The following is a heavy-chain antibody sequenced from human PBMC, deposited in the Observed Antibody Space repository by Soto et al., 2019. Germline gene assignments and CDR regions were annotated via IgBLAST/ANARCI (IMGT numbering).Heavy chain of an antibody. Sequence: EVQLLGSGGGLVQPGGSLRLSCAASGFIFSDYAMSWVRQAPGKGLEWISAISGSGVSTYYADSVKGRFTISRDNSQNTLYLQMDSLRVDDTAVYYCVKYHSSNYDSLGYYYFDSWGQGTLVTVSS. CDR2: ISGSGVST. V-gene: IGHV3-23*01. J-gene: IGHJ4*02. CDR3: VKYHSSNYDSLGYYYFDS. D-gene: IGHD3-22*01. CDR1: GFIFSDYA.